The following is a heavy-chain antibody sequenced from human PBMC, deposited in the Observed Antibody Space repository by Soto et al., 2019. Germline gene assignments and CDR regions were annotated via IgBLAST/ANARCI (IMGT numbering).Heavy chain of an antibody. CDR1: GDSVSSNSAA. Sequence: KQSQTLSLTCAISGDSVSSNSAAWNWIRQSPSRGLEWLGRTYYRAKWYNDYAVSVKSRMTINPDTSKNQFSLQLNSVTPEDTAVYYCARGAELGLGIGRRLEAFDIWGQGTMVTVSS. V-gene: IGHV6-1*01. D-gene: IGHD3-16*01. J-gene: IGHJ3*02. CDR2: TYYRAKWYN. CDR3: ARGAELGLGIGRRLEAFDI.